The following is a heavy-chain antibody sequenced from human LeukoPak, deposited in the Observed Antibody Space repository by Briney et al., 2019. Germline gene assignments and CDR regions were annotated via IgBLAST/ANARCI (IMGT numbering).Heavy chain of an antibody. D-gene: IGHD3-10*01. CDR1: GYTFTGYY. J-gene: IGHJ5*02. Sequence: GASVKVSCKASGYTFTGYYMHWVRQAPGQGLEWMGWTNPNSGGTNYAQKFQGRVTMTRDTSISTAYMELSRLRSDDTAVYYCARADSIVWFGELSFDPWGQGTLVTVSS. CDR2: TNPNSGGT. V-gene: IGHV1-2*02. CDR3: ARADSIVWFGELSFDP.